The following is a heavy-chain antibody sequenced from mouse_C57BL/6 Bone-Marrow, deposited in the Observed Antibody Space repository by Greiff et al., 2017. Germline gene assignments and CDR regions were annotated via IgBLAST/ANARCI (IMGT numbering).Heavy chain of an antibody. CDR1: GYTFTSYW. D-gene: IGHD2-10*02. Sequence: QVQLQQPGAELVKPGASVKLSCKASGYTFTSYWMHWVKPRPGQGLEWIGMIHPNSGSTNYNEKFKSKATLTVDKSSSTAYMQLSSLTSEDSAVYYCARPYGNYLYYAMDYWGQGTSVTVSS. J-gene: IGHJ4*01. CDR3: ARPYGNYLYYAMDY. CDR2: IHPNSGST. V-gene: IGHV1-64*01.